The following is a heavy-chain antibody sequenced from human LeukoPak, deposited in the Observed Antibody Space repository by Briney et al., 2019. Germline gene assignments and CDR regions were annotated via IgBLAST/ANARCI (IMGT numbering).Heavy chain of an antibody. V-gene: IGHV4-34*01. CDR3: ARAKPYSSSWYSTFDP. D-gene: IGHD6-13*01. J-gene: IGHJ5*02. Sequence: SETLSLTCAVYGGSFSGYYWSWIRQPPGKGLEWIGEINHSGSTNYNPSLKSRVTISVDTSKNQFSRKLSSVTAADTAVYYCARAKPYSSSWYSTFDPWGQGTLVTVSS. CDR2: INHSGST. CDR1: GGSFSGYY.